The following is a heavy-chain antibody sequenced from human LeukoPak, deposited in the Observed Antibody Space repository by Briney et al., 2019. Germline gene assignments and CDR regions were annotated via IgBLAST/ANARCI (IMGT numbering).Heavy chain of an antibody. D-gene: IGHD6-6*01. CDR3: ARAPPIFEQLDGDAFDI. CDR2: IYYSGST. CDR1: GGSISSGGYY. J-gene: IGHJ3*02. Sequence: SETLSLTCTVSGGSISSGGYYWSWIRQHPGKGLEWIGYIYYSGSTYYNPSLKSRVTISVDTSKNQLSLKLSSVTAADTAVYYCARAPPIFEQLDGDAFDIWGQGTMVTVSS. V-gene: IGHV4-31*03.